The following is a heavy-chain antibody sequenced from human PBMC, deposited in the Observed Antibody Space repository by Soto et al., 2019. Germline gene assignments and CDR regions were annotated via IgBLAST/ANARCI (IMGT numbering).Heavy chain of an antibody. D-gene: IGHD1-26*01. CDR1: GFTFNSYG. J-gene: IGHJ4*02. V-gene: IGHV3-30*03. Sequence: PGGSLRLSCAASGFTFNSYGMHWVRQGPGNGLEWVAFISYDGSNKYYADSVKGRFTISRDNSKNTLYLQMNSLRAEDTAVYYCARDLWELLPFDYWGQGTLVTVSS. CDR2: ISYDGSNK. CDR3: ARDLWELLPFDY.